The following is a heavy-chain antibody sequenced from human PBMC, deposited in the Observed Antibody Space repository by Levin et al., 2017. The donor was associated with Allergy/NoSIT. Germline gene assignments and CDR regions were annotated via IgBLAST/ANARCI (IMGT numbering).Heavy chain of an antibody. CDR3: ARDLAALVVAETDGDY. CDR1: GFTFSSYA. Sequence: GGSLRLSCAASGFTFSSYAMNWVRQAPGKGLEWVSTVSGSGSRTDYAESVKGRFTISRDNSKNTTYLQMNSLRAEDTAIYYCARDLAALVVAETDGDYWGQGTLVTVSS. J-gene: IGHJ4*02. V-gene: IGHV3-23*01. D-gene: IGHD6-13*01. CDR2: VSGSGSRT.